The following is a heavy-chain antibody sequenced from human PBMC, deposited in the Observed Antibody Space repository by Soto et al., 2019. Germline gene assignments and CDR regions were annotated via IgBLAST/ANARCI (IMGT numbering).Heavy chain of an antibody. V-gene: IGHV1-69*13. CDR1: GGSFSIYA. D-gene: IGHD3-16*01. CDR2: IIPIFGTA. J-gene: IGHJ3*02. Sequence: GXSVNVSYQASGGSFSIYAISWVRQAPGQGLEWMGGIIPIFGTANYAQKFQGRVTITADESTSTAYMELSSLRSEDTAVYYCALGGSLDAFDIWGQGTMVTVS. CDR3: ALGGSLDAFDI.